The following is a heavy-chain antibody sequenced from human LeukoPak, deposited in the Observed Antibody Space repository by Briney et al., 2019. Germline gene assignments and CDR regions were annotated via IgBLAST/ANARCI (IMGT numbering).Heavy chain of an antibody. J-gene: IGHJ4*02. D-gene: IGHD1-26*01. CDR1: GFTFSSFW. Sequence: PGGSLRLSCAASGFTFSSFWMHWVRQAPGKGLVWVSRVNTDGKSTTYADPVQGRLSISRDNAKNTVYLQMNSLRAEDTAVYYCARTVGKHFDYWGQGTLVTVSS. CDR2: VNTDGKST. V-gene: IGHV3-74*01. CDR3: ARTVGKHFDY.